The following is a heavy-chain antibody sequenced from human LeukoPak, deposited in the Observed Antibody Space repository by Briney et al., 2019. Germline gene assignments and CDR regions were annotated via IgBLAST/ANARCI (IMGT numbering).Heavy chain of an antibody. CDR1: GYTFTGYY. V-gene: IGHV1-2*02. D-gene: IGHD4-17*01. J-gene: IGHJ3*02. Sequence: ASVKVSCKASGYTFTGYYMHWVRQAPGQGLEWMGWINPNSGGTNYAQKFQGRVTMTRDTSISTAYMELSRLRSDDTAVYYCARDRDYGDYPPSGAFDIWGQGTMVTVSS. CDR3: ARDRDYGDYPPSGAFDI. CDR2: INPNSGGT.